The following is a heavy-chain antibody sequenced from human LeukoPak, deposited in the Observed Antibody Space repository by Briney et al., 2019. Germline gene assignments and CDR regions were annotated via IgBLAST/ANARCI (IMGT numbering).Heavy chain of an antibody. CDR3: AGIGSWGHDY. CDR2: ISSSSYI. J-gene: IGHJ4*02. CDR1: GFTFSSYS. Sequence: SGGSLRLSCAASGFTFSSYSMNWVRQAPGKGLEWVPSISSSSYIYYADSVKGRFTISRDNAKNSLYLQMNSLRAEDTAVYYCAGIGSWGHDYWGQGTLVTVSS. V-gene: IGHV3-21*01. D-gene: IGHD1-26*01.